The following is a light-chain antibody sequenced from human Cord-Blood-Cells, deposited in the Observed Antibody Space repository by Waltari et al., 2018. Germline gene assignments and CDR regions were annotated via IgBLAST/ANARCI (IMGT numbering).Light chain of an antibody. V-gene: IGLV2-14*01. J-gene: IGLJ1*01. CDR3: SSYTSSNTLV. Sequence: QSALTQPASVSGSPGQSITISCTGTSSDVGGYNSVSWYQKHPGKAPKLLIYEVSNRPSGVSNRFSGSKSGNTASLTISGLQAEDEADYYCSSYTSSNTLVFGTGTKVTVL. CDR2: EVS. CDR1: SSDVGGYNS.